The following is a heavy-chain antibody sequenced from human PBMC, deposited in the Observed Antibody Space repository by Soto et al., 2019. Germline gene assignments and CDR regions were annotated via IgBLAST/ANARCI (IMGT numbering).Heavy chain of an antibody. CDR3: ARGAMVRGVTIGDALDI. Sequence: SETLSLTCTVSGGSISSYYWSWIRQPPGKGLEWIGYIYYSGSTNYNPSLKSRVTISVDTSKNQFSLKLSSVTAADTAVYYYARGAMVRGVTIGDALDIWGQGTMVTVSS. CDR1: GGSISSYY. J-gene: IGHJ3*02. CDR2: IYYSGST. D-gene: IGHD3-10*01. V-gene: IGHV4-59*01.